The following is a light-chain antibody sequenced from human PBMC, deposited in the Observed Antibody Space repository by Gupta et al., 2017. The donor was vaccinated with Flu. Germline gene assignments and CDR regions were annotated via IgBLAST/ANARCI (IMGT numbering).Light chain of an antibody. CDR1: SSDVGGFNY. V-gene: IGLV2-8*01. CDR2: EVT. CDR3: SSYAVSNKRV. J-gene: IGLJ1*01. Sequence: QSALTQPPSAPGSPGQSVTISCTGTSSDVGGFNYVSWYQQHPGRAPKLIIYEVTKRPSGVPDRFSGSKSGITASLTVSGLQAEDEADYYCSSYAVSNKRVFGTGTKVTVL.